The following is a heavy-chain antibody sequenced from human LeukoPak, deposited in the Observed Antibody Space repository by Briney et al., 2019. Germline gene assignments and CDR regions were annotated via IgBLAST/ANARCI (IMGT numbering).Heavy chain of an antibody. D-gene: IGHD6-19*01. CDR1: GFTFSSYW. Sequence: PGGSLRLSCAASGFTFSSYWMSWVRQAPGKGLEWVANIKQDGSEKYYVDSVKGRFTISRGNAKNSLFLQMNSLRAEDTAVYYCAREGGIAVAGTDYWGQGTLVTVSS. CDR3: AREGGIAVAGTDY. V-gene: IGHV3-7*01. CDR2: IKQDGSEK. J-gene: IGHJ4*02.